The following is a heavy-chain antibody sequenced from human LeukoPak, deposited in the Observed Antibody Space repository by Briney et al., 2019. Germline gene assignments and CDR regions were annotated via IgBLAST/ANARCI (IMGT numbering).Heavy chain of an antibody. J-gene: IGHJ3*02. CDR1: GGSISSYY. D-gene: IGHD3-10*01. Sequence: PSETLSLTCTVSGGSISSYYWSWIRQPPGKGLEWIGYIYYSGSTNYNPSLKNRVTISVDTSNNQFSLKLSSVTAADTAVYYCARENTMVRGAFDAFDIWGQGTMDTVSS. CDR2: IYYSGST. V-gene: IGHV4-59*01. CDR3: ARENTMVRGAFDAFDI.